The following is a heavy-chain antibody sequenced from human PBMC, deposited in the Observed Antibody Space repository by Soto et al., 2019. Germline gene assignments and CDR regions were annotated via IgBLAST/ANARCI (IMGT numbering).Heavy chain of an antibody. CDR3: ARGGHVVVVPAALDY. J-gene: IGHJ4*02. Sequence: QVQLMQSGAEVKKPGASVKVSCKASGDTFTDYYIHWVRQAPGQGLEWMGTVNPSGGHTTYAQHFLGRVTMTRDTSTSTLSRELTSLTSDDTAIYYCARGGHVVVVPAALDYWGQGTLVTVSS. D-gene: IGHD2-21*02. CDR2: VNPSGGHT. CDR1: GDTFTDYY. V-gene: IGHV1-46*01.